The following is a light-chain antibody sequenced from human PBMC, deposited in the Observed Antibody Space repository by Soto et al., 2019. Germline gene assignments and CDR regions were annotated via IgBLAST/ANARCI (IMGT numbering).Light chain of an antibody. CDR2: NVS. J-gene: IGLJ1*01. CDR1: NSDVGGYNY. CDR3: SSYTSSRIYV. V-gene: IGLV2-14*01. Sequence: QSALTQPASVSGSPGQSITISCTGTNSDVGGYNYVSWYQQHPGKAPKVMIFNVSNRPSGVSDRFSGSKSGNTASLTISGLQAEDEADYYCSSYTSSRIYVFGTGTKLTVL.